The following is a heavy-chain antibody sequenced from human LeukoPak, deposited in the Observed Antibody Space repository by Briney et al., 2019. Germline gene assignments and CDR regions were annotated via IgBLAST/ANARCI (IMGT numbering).Heavy chain of an antibody. J-gene: IGHJ4*02. V-gene: IGHV3-11*01. CDR3: ARENQFSTGWTPPGY. CDR1: GFSVSDYY. D-gene: IGHD6-19*01. CDR2: IGSSSSGTPI. Sequence: GGSLRLSCAASGFSVSDYYMTWIRQAPGKGLEWVSYIGSSSSGTPIYYPDSVRGPFTISRDTAKNSLYLQMNSLTAEDTAIYYCARENQFSTGWTPPGYWGQGTLVTVSS.